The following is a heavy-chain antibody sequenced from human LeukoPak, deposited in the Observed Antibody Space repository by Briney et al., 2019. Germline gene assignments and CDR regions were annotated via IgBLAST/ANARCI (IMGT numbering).Heavy chain of an antibody. J-gene: IGHJ4*02. V-gene: IGHV4-59*01. CDR3: ARDQDHGSGSCGIDY. CDR1: GGSISSYY. Sequence: SETLSLTCTVSGGSISSYYWSWIRQPPGKGLEWIGYIYYSGSTNYNPSLKSRVTISVDTSKNQFSLKLSSVTAADTAVYYCARDQDHGSGSCGIDYWGQGTLVTVSS. CDR2: IYYSGST. D-gene: IGHD3-10*01.